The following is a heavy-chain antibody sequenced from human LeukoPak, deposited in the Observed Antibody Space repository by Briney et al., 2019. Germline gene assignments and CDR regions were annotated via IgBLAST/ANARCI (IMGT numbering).Heavy chain of an antibody. Sequence: SETLSLTCTVSGGYISSYYWSWIRQPPGKGLEWIGYIYYSGSTNYNPSLKSRVTISVDTSKNQFSLKLSSVTAADTAVYYCARQYDYDWFDPWGQGTLVTVSS. CDR3: ARQYDYDWFDP. J-gene: IGHJ5*02. CDR1: GGYISSYY. V-gene: IGHV4-59*01. D-gene: IGHD4-17*01. CDR2: IYYSGST.